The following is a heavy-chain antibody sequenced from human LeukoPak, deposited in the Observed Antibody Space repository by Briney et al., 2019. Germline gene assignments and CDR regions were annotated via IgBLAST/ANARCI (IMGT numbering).Heavy chain of an antibody. D-gene: IGHD3-10*01. J-gene: IGHJ4*02. Sequence: SETLSLTCTVSGGSISSYYWSWLRQPPGKGLEWIGYIYYSGSSNWNPSLKGRVTISVDTSKSQFSLRLSSVTAADTAVYYCARDIGGRFGAPDYWGQGTLVTVSS. CDR1: GGSISSYY. V-gene: IGHV4-59*01. CDR3: ARDIGGRFGAPDY. CDR2: IYYSGSS.